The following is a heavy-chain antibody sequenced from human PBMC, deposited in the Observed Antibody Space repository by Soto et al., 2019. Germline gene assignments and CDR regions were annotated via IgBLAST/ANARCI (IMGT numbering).Heavy chain of an antibody. CDR2: IYHSGST. D-gene: IGHD3-22*01. Sequence: SETLSLTCAVSGVSISSGGYSWSWIRQPPGKGLEWIGYIYHSGSTYYNPSLKSRVTISVDRSKNQFSLKLSGLGSDDTAVYFCARALHYHDAVGYPGYFQYWGQGTLVTVSS. CDR1: GVSISSGGYS. V-gene: IGHV4-30-2*01. CDR3: ARALHYHDAVGYPGYFQY. J-gene: IGHJ1*01.